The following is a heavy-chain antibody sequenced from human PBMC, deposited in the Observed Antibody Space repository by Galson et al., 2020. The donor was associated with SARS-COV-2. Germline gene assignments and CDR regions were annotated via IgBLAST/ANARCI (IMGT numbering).Heavy chain of an antibody. V-gene: IGHV1-69*13. CDR3: ASWDGDYYDSSGTAGPFDP. CDR1: GGTFSSYA. CDR2: IIPIFGTA. D-gene: IGHD3-22*01. J-gene: IGHJ5*02. Sequence: SVKVSCKASGGTFSSYAISWVRQAPGHGLEWMGGIIPIFGTANYAQKFQGRVTITADESTSTAYMELSSLRSEDTAVYYCASWDGDYYDSSGTAGPFDPWGQGTLVTVSS.